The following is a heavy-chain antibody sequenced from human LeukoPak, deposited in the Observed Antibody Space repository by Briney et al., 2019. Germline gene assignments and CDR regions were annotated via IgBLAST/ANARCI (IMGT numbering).Heavy chain of an antibody. D-gene: IGHD1-14*01. V-gene: IGHV3-23*01. J-gene: IGHJ4*02. CDR3: ADNGHFDY. CDR1: GFTFSDHY. Sequence: PGGSLRLSCTGSGFTFSDHYMTWIRQAPGKGLEWVSAISGSGGSTYYADSVKGRFTISRDNSKNTLYLQMNSLRAEDTAVYYCADNGHFDYWGQGTLVTVSS. CDR2: ISGSGGST.